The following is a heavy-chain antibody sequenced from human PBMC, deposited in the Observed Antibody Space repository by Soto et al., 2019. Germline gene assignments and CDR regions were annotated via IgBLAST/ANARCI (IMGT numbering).Heavy chain of an antibody. CDR2: VYYSGTT. Sequence: QVQLQESGPGLEKPSETLSLRCTVSGGSINGQYCNWFRQPPGKGLEWIGYVYYSGTTKYNPSLASRVAVSQDSSNNQFSLRLSSVTAADTTVYYCATGAGWLTDYWGQGTLVTVSS. CDR3: ATGAGWLTDY. V-gene: IGHV4-59*11. J-gene: IGHJ4*02. CDR1: GGSINGQY. D-gene: IGHD5-12*01.